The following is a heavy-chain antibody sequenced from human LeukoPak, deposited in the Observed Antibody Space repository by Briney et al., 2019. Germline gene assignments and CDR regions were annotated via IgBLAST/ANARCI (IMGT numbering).Heavy chain of an antibody. CDR2: FSRDGGDV. J-gene: IGHJ5*02. V-gene: IGHV3-48*03. CDR1: GFTFSSSE. CDR3: ARGRLIRLESFIDL. D-gene: IGHD2-21*01. Sequence: GGSLRLSCAASGFTFSSSEMHWVRQAPGKGLEWVAYFSRDGGDVHYADSARGRFTISSDNAKNSVVLQMNGLRAEDTAVYYCARGRLIRLESFIDLWGQGTLVTVSS.